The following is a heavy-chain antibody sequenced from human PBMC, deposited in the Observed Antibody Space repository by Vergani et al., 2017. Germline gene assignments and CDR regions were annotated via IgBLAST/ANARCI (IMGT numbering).Heavy chain of an antibody. CDR3: ATDIFDSSGYSWDPFNY. CDR1: GYIFTDYY. CDR2: VDTKDGET. V-gene: IGHV1-69-2*01. J-gene: IGHJ4*02. Sequence: EVHLVQSGAAVKKPGATVKISCKASGYIFTDYYMHWVQQAPGKGLEWMGLVDTKDGETKYAEKFQGRVTITADTSTDTAYMELSSLRSEDSAVYYCATDIFDSSGYSWDPFNYWGQGTLVTVSS. D-gene: IGHD3-22*01.